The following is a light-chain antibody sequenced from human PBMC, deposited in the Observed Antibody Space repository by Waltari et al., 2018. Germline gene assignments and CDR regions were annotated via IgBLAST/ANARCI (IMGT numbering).Light chain of an antibody. Sequence: VILTQSPATLSLSPGERATLPCRASQSVSSYLAWYQQKPGQAPRLLINGASNRATGIPNRFSGSGCGTDVTLTISSLEPEDFAVYYCQKYDNSPHSFGQGTKVEIK. CDR1: QSVSSY. V-gene: IGKV3-20*01. CDR2: GAS. CDR3: QKYDNSPHS. J-gene: IGKJ2*03.